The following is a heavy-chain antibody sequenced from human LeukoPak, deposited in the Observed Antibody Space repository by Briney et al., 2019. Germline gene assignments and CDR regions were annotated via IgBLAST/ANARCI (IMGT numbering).Heavy chain of an antibody. J-gene: IGHJ4*02. Sequence: PSETLSLTCTVSGVSITTYYWSWTRQPPGKGLEWIGFIYYSGNTNYNPSLKSRVTISVDTSKNQFSLKLSSVAAADTAVYYCARAYTSWSFDYWGQGTLVTVSS. CDR1: GVSITTYY. D-gene: IGHD2-2*02. CDR3: ARAYTSWSFDY. CDR2: IYYSGNT. V-gene: IGHV4-59*01.